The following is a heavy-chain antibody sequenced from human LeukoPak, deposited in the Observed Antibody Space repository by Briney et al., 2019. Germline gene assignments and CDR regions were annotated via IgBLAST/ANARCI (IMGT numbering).Heavy chain of an antibody. CDR1: GFTFSSYW. CDR3: ARGFYSSSR. CDR2: IKQDGSGK. Sequence: GGSLRLSCAASGFTFSSYWMSWVRQAPGKGLEWVANIKQDGSGKYSVDSVKGRFTISRDNSKNSLYLQMNSLRAEDTAVYYCARGFYSSSRWGQGTLVTVSS. D-gene: IGHD6-13*01. V-gene: IGHV3-7*03. J-gene: IGHJ4*02.